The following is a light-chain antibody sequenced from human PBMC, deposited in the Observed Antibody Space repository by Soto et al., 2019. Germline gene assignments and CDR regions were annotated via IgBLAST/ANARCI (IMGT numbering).Light chain of an antibody. Sequence: DIQMTQSPSFLSASVGDRVTITCRASQSISSWLAWYQQKPGKAPKLLIYKASTLESGVPSRLSGSGSGTEFTLTISSLQPDDFATYYCQEYNTYSRWTFGQGTEVEIK. CDR2: KAS. CDR1: QSISSW. CDR3: QEYNTYSRWT. J-gene: IGKJ1*01. V-gene: IGKV1-5*03.